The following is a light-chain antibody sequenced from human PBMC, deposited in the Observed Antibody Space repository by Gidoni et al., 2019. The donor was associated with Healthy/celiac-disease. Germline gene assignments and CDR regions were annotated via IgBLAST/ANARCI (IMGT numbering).Light chain of an antibody. CDR1: QSVSSSY. Sequence: ILLTQSPGTLSLSPVARATLSCRASQSVSSSYLAWYQQKHGQAPRLLIYGASSRATGIPDRFSGSGSGTDFTLTISRLEPEDFTVYYCQQYDGSPLTFGGGTRVEIK. CDR2: GAS. J-gene: IGKJ4*01. V-gene: IGKV3-20*01. CDR3: QQYDGSPLT.